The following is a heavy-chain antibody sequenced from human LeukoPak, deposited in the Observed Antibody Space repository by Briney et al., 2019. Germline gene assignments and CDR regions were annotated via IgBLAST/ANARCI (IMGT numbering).Heavy chain of an antibody. Sequence: SETLSLTCTVSGYSISSGYYWGWIRQPPGKGLEWIGSIYHSGNTNYNPSLKSRVTILVDTSKNQVSLKLSSVTAADTAVYFCARDWGVGGRPGYMDVWGKGTTVTVSS. J-gene: IGHJ6*03. CDR2: IYHSGNT. D-gene: IGHD6-6*01. CDR1: GYSISSGYY. CDR3: ARDWGVGGRPGYMDV. V-gene: IGHV4-38-2*02.